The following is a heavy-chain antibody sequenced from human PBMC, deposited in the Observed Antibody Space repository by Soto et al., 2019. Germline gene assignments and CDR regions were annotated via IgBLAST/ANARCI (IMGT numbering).Heavy chain of an antibody. D-gene: IGHD2-2*02. J-gene: IGHJ4*02. V-gene: IGHV3-30*18. CDR1: GFTFSSYG. CDR3: AKSFTGGYCSSTSCYNYFDY. CDR2: ISYDGSNK. Sequence: GGSLGLSCAASGFTFSSYGMHWVRQAPGKGLEWVAVISYDGSNKYYADSVKGRFTISRDNSKNTLYLQMNSLRAEDTAVYYCAKSFTGGYCSSTSCYNYFDYWGQGTLVTVSS.